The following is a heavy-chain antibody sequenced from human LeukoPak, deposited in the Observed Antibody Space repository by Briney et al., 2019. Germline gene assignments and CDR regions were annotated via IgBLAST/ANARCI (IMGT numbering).Heavy chain of an antibody. D-gene: IGHD2-2*01. CDR2: ISGTGGST. J-gene: IGHJ5*02. Sequence: PGGSLRLSCEVSGVIFSSFAMNWVRQAPGKGLEWVSAISGTGGSTHYADSVKGRFSISRDNSKNTLHLQMNSLRAEDTAVYYCAKDRHAPGRYCSSTICFPFDPWGQGTLVTVSS. V-gene: IGHV3-23*01. CDR3: AKDRHAPGRYCSSTICFPFDP. CDR1: GVIFSSFA.